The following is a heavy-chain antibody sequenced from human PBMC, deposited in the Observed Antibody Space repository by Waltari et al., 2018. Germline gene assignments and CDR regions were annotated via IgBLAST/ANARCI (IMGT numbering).Heavy chain of an antibody. CDR3: TKWAETTKAYFDD. D-gene: IGHD1-7*01. Sequence: EVQLWESGGGLEQPGGSLRRSCSASGFTFRNSGMNWVRQAPGKGLKWVSSITGDGAYTYYTDSVKGRFIVSRDNSKNTVYLQMNSLRAEDTAVYFCTKWAETTKAYFDDWGQGILVTVAS. CDR1: GFTFRNSG. V-gene: IGHV3-23*01. J-gene: IGHJ4*02. CDR2: ITGDGAYT.